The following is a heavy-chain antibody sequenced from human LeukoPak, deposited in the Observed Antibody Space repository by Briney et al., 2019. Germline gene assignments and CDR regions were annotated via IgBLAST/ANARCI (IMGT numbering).Heavy chain of an antibody. D-gene: IGHD3-3*01. J-gene: IGHJ3*02. CDR2: INWNGGST. CDR1: GFTFDDYG. CDR3: VRLTIFGVVIEPAAFDI. V-gene: IGHV3-20*04. Sequence: GGSLRLSCAASGFTFDDYGMSWVRQAPGKGLEWVSGINWNGGSTGYADSVKGRFTISRDNAKNSLYLQINSLRAEDTALYYCVRLTIFGVVIEPAAFDIWGQGTMVTVSS.